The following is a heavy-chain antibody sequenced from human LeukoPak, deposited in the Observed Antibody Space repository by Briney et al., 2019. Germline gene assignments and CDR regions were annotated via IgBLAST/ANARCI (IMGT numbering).Heavy chain of an antibody. J-gene: IGHJ4*02. CDR3: ARPIDNGAGSYYFDY. Sequence: PGGSLRLSCAASGFTFSHYAMHWVRQAPGKGLEWVAVISYDGSNEYYADSVKGRFTISRDNSKNTLSLEMNTLRPEDTAVYYCARPIDNGAGSYYFDYWGQGTLVTVYS. CDR1: GFTFSHYA. D-gene: IGHD3-10*01. CDR2: ISYDGSNE. V-gene: IGHV3-30-3*01.